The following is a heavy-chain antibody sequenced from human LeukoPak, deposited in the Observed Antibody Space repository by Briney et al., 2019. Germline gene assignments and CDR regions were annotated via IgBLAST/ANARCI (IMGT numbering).Heavy chain of an antibody. D-gene: IGHD1-26*01. V-gene: IGHV1-69*13. CDR3: AGVGRVGATHYYYGMDV. J-gene: IGHJ6*02. CDR2: IIPIFGTA. CDR1: GGTFSSYA. Sequence: ASVKVSCKASGGTFSSYAISWVRQAPGQGLEWMGGIIPIFGTANYAQKFQGRVTITADESMSTAYMELSSLRSEDTAVYYCAGVGRVGATHYYYGMDVLGQGTTVTVYS.